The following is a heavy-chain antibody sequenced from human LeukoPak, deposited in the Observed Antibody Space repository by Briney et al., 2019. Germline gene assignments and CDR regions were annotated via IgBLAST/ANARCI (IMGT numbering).Heavy chain of an antibody. V-gene: IGHV3-23*01. D-gene: IGHD1-7*01. CDR3: AQTRVTGTQAGY. CDR2: ISGSGGST. J-gene: IGHJ4*02. Sequence: GGSLRLSCAAYGFTFSSYAMSWVRQAPGKGLEWVSAISGSGGSTYYADSVKGRFTISRDNSKNTLYLQMNSLRAEDTAVYYCAQTRVTGTQAGYWGQGTLVTVSS. CDR1: GFTFSSYA.